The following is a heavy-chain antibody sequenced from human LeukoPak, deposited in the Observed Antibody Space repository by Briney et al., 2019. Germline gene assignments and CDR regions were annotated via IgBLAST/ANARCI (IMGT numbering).Heavy chain of an antibody. CDR3: VRVGSDTGSYYDY. CDR2: INGDGSST. J-gene: IGHJ4*02. Sequence: TGGSLRLSCAASGFTFNRYWMQWVRQVPGKGLLWVSRINGDGSSTADADSVKGRFTISRDNDKNTLYLQMNSLRVEDTAIYYCVRVGSDTGSYYDYWGQGTLVTVSS. V-gene: IGHV3-74*01. CDR1: GFTFNRYW. D-gene: IGHD1-26*01.